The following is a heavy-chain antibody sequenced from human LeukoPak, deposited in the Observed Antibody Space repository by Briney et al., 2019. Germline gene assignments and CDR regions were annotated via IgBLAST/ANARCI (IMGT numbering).Heavy chain of an antibody. CDR1: GGSISSYY. V-gene: IGHV4-59*12. D-gene: IGHD3-22*01. CDR3: ARAPHFFDTSGSRYYFDY. Sequence: SSETLSLTCTVSGGSISSYYWSWIRQPPGKGLEWIGYIYYSGSTNYNPSLKSRVTISVDTSKNQFSLNLSSVTAADTAVYFCARAPHFFDTSGSRYYFDYWGQGALVTVSS. CDR2: IYYSGST. J-gene: IGHJ4*02.